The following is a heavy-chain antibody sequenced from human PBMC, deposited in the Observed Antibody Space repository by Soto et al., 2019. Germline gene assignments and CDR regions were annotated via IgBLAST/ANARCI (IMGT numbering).Heavy chain of an antibody. Sequence: SQTLSLTGAISGDSVSSSSVTSNWIRQSPSRGLEWLGRTYYRSKWYNDYAESVKSRITINPDTSKNQFSLHLNSVTPEDTAVYYCVRLIGNSWLDFWGQGTLVTVSS. CDR3: VRLIGNSWLDF. CDR2: TYYRSKWYN. J-gene: IGHJ5*01. D-gene: IGHD1-26*01. V-gene: IGHV6-1*01. CDR1: GDSVSSSSVT.